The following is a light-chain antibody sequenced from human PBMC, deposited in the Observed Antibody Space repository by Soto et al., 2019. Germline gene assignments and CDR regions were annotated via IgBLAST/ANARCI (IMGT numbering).Light chain of an antibody. CDR3: QQYQNWPLT. Sequence: EIVMTQSPATLSVSPGEGATLSCRASQSVSSNFAWYQQKPGQAPRLLIYGASTRATGIPARFSGSGSGTEFTLSISSLQSEDVAVYYCQQYQNWPLTFGGGTKVDTK. CDR1: QSVSSN. V-gene: IGKV3D-15*01. J-gene: IGKJ4*01. CDR2: GAS.